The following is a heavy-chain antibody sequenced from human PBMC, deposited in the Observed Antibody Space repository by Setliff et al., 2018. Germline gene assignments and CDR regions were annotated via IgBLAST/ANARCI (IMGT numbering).Heavy chain of an antibody. V-gene: IGHV2-5*08. J-gene: IGHJ5*02. Sequence: ESGPTLVNPTQTLTLTCTFSGFSLSTSGMRVSWIRQPPGKALEWLARIDWDDGKFYSPSLKSRLTITKDTSKNQVVLTMTNMDPVDTATYYCAHRPFYSFPYSNWFDPWGQGTLVTVSS. CDR3: AHRPFYSFPYSNWFDP. D-gene: IGHD4-4*01. CDR1: GFSLSTSGMR. CDR2: IDWDDGK.